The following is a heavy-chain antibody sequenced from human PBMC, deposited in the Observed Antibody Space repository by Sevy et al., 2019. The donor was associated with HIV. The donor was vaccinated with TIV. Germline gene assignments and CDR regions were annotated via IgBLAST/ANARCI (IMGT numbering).Heavy chain of an antibody. CDR3: AKDRVWELGDAFDI. CDR1: VFTFSSYA. V-gene: IGHV3-23*01. J-gene: IGHJ3*02. D-gene: IGHD6-13*01. Sequence: GGSLRLSCAASVFTFSSYARNWVRQAPGKGLEWVSGLSGSGGSTNYADSVKGRFTISRDNSKNTLYLQMSSLRAEDTAVYYCAKDRVWELGDAFDIWGQGTMVTVSS. CDR2: LSGSGGST.